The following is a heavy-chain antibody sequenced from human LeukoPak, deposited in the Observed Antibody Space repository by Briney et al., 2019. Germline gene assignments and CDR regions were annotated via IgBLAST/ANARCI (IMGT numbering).Heavy chain of an antibody. CDR2: ISYDGSNQ. D-gene: IGHD3-16*01. Sequence: GRSLRLSCAVSGFTFSSYGMHWVRQAPGKGLEWVAVISYDGSNQYYADSVKGRFTTSRDNSKNTLYLQMNSLRAEDTAVYYCAKDRNFGFLDYWGQGTLVIVSS. CDR1: GFTFSSYG. CDR3: AKDRNFGFLDY. J-gene: IGHJ4*02. V-gene: IGHV3-30*18.